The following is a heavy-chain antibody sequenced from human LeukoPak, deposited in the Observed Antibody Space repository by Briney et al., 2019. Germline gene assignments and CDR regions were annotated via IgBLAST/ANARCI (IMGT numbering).Heavy chain of an antibody. Sequence: GGSLRLSCVASGFTFSSYWMHWVRQDPRKGLVWVSRINGDGRNINYADSVRGRFTISRDNAKNSLYLQMNSLRAEDTAVYYCARTCGGDCYFPDYWGQGTLVTVSS. CDR1: GFTFSSYW. J-gene: IGHJ4*02. CDR3: ARTCGGDCYFPDY. D-gene: IGHD2-21*02. V-gene: IGHV3-74*01. CDR2: INGDGRNI.